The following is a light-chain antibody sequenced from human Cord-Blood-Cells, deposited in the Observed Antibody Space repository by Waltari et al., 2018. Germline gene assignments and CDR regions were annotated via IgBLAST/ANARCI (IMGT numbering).Light chain of an antibody. V-gene: IGKV1-39*01. CDR3: QQSYSTPQT. Sequence: DIQMTQSPSSLSASVGDRVTITCRASQSSSSYLNWYQQKPGKAPKLLIYAASILQSGVPSRFSGSGSGTDFTLTISSLQPEDFATYYCQQSYSTPQTFGQGTKVEIK. CDR2: AAS. J-gene: IGKJ1*01. CDR1: QSSSSY.